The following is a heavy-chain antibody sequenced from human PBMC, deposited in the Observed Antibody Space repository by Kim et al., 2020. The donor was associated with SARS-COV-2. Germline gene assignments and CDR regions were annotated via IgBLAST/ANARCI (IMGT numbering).Heavy chain of an antibody. CDR2: INHSGST. CDR1: GGSFSGYY. J-gene: IGHJ5*02. Sequence: SETLSLTCAAYGGSFSGYYWSWIRQPPGKGLEWIGEINHSGSTNYNPSLKSRVTISVDTSKNQFSLKLSSVTAADTAVYYCARGFVVVAANFNWFDPWGQGTLVTVSS. V-gene: IGHV4-34*01. CDR3: ARGFVVVAANFNWFDP. D-gene: IGHD2-15*01.